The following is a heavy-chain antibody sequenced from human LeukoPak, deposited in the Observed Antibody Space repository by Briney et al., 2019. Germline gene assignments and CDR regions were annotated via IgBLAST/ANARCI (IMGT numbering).Heavy chain of an antibody. CDR3: ARGYGYGNDAFDI. V-gene: IGHV1-2*02. Sequence: ASVTVSCKASGYTFPDYYIHWVRQAPGQGLEGMGWINPHSGGANYAQRFQGRVTMTRGTSTGTAYMELSRLQSDDTAMYYCARGYGYGNDAFDIWGQGTMVTVSS. D-gene: IGHD5-18*01. CDR1: GYTFPDYY. CDR2: INPHSGGA. J-gene: IGHJ3*02.